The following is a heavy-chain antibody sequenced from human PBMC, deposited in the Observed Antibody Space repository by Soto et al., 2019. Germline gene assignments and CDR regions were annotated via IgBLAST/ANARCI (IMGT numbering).Heavy chain of an antibody. D-gene: IGHD3-10*01. V-gene: IGHV3-48*01. CDR2: ISASSSNI. CDR1: GFTFSSYA. Sequence: PGGSLRLSCSASGFTFSSYAMHWVRQAPGKGLEWVSYISASSSNIRYADSVKGRFTISRDNAKNTVYLQMNSLTAEDTAVYYCLRTAPREVWGQGTVVTVSS. CDR3: LRTAPREV. J-gene: IGHJ4*02.